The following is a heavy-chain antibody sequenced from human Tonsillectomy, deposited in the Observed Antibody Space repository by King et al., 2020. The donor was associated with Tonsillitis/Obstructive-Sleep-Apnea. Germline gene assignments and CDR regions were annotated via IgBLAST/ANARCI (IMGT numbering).Heavy chain of an antibody. V-gene: IGHV4-39*02. CDR3: ARLGYYYYYMDV. J-gene: IGHJ6*03. CDR1: GGSISTSTCY. D-gene: IGHD7-27*01. CDR2: IYYSGNT. Sequence: QLQESGPGVVKPSETLSLTCTVSGGSISTSTCYWGWIRQPPGKGLEWIGSIYYSGNTYYNPSLKSRVTISVDTSKNHSSLRLSSVTAADTAVYYCARLGYYYYYMDVWGKGTTVTVSS.